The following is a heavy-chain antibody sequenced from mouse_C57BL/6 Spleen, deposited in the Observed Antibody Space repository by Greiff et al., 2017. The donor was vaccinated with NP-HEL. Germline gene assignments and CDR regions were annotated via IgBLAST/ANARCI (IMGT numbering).Heavy chain of an antibody. CDR1: GYTFTDYY. Sequence: EVQLQQSGPELVKPGASVKISCKASGYTFTDYYMNWVKQSHGKSLEWIGDINPNNGGTSYNQKFKGKATLTVDKSSSTAYMELRSLTSEDSAVYYCARGDGYYVDYAMDYWGQGTSVTVSS. V-gene: IGHV1-26*01. CDR3: ARGDGYYVDYAMDY. J-gene: IGHJ4*01. D-gene: IGHD2-3*01. CDR2: INPNNGGT.